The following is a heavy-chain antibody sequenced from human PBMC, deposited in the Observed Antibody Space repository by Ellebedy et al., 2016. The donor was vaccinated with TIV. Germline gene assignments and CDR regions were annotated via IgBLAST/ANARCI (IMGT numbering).Heavy chain of an antibody. D-gene: IGHD3-10*01. J-gene: IGHJ4*02. CDR1: GFTFSDYW. V-gene: IGHV3-7*03. CDR3: AKSPTGAGTFDY. Sequence: GESLKISCAASGFTFSDYWMAWVRQAPGKGLEWVANIKQDGSEKSYVGSVKGRFTISRDNAKNSLYLQMNSLRAEDTAVYYCAKSPTGAGTFDYWGQGTLVTVSS. CDR2: IKQDGSEK.